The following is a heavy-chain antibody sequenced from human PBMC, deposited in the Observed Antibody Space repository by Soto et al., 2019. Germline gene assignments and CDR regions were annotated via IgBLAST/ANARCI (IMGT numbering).Heavy chain of an antibody. Sequence: PVESLKISCQGSGDFFITYWIGCVRQLAVEVLEWMGIIYPSDSDTTYSPSFQGQITISADRSTNTVYLQWNSLKASDTAMYYCARWGSGCSGGDCYSVEDDNWFDPWGQGTLVTVSS. J-gene: IGHJ5*02. CDR1: GDFFITYW. V-gene: IGHV5-51*01. CDR2: IYPSDSDT. CDR3: ARWGSGCSGGDCYSVEDDNWFDP. D-gene: IGHD2-15*01.